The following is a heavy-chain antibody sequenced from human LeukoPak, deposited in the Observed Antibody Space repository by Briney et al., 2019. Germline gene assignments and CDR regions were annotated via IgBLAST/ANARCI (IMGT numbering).Heavy chain of an antibody. V-gene: IGHV1-2*02. D-gene: IGHD2-21*02. CDR1: GYTSTDYF. Sequence: ASVKVSCKTSGYTSTDYFLHWVRHAPGQGLEWMGWINPNSGGTNYAQEFQGRVTMTRDTSISTAHMELSRLTSDDTAVYYCATERSGDMDVWGQGTTVTVSS. CDR2: INPNSGGT. J-gene: IGHJ6*02. CDR3: ATERSGDMDV.